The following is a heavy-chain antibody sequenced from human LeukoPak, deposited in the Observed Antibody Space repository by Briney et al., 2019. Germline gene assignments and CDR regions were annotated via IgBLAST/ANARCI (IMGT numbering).Heavy chain of an antibody. CDR3: ARITPDTIFGVVIIGSSDI. CDR1: GGSISSYY. J-gene: IGHJ3*02. D-gene: IGHD3-3*01. Sequence: SETLSLTCTVSGGSISSYYWSWIRQPPGKGLEWIGYIYYSGSTNYNPSLKGRVTISVDTSKNQFSLKLSSVTAADTAVYYCARITPDTIFGVVIIGSSDIWGQGTMVTVSS. V-gene: IGHV4-59*01. CDR2: IYYSGST.